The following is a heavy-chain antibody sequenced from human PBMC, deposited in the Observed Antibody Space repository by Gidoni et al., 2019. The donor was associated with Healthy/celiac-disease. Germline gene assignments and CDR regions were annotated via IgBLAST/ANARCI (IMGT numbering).Heavy chain of an antibody. J-gene: IGHJ4*02. V-gene: IGHV4-61*02. CDR2: IYTSGST. Sequence: QVQLQESGPGLVKPSQTLSLPCTVSGGSISSGSYSWSWIRQPAGKGLEWIGRIYTSGSTNYNPSLKSRVTISVDTSKNQFSLKLSSVTAADTAVYYCARGYDSTPAGYWGQGTLVTVSS. CDR3: ARGYDSTPAGY. CDR1: GGSISSGSYS. D-gene: IGHD3-22*01.